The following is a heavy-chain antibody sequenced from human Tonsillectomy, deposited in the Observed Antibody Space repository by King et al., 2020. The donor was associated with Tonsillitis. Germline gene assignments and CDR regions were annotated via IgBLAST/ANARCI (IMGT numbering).Heavy chain of an antibody. CDR2: IKRKTDGGRK. CDR3: TQGLDYGDYAYYFDY. Sequence: VQLVESGGGLVKPGVSLILSCAASGFTFSNAWMNWVRQAPGKGLDWVGRIKRKTDGGRKYYPAPFKGRFTISRDDSKNTLYLQMNSLKTEDTAVYYCTQGLDYGDYAYYFDYWGQGTLVTVSS. D-gene: IGHD4-17*01. CDR1: GFTFSNAW. J-gene: IGHJ4*02. V-gene: IGHV3-15*07.